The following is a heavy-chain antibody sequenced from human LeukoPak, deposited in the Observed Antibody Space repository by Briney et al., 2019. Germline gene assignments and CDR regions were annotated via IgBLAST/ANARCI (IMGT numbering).Heavy chain of an antibody. CDR1: GYTFTVYY. V-gene: IGHV1-2*02. CDR3: ARDPYYDILTGQFDY. J-gene: IGHJ4*02. Sequence: ASVKVSCKAAGYTFTVYYMHWVRQAPGQGLEWMGWINPNSGGTNYAQNFQGRVTMTRDTSISTAYMELSRLRSDDTAVYYCARDPYYDILTGQFDYWGQGTLVIVSS. CDR2: INPNSGGT. D-gene: IGHD3-9*01.